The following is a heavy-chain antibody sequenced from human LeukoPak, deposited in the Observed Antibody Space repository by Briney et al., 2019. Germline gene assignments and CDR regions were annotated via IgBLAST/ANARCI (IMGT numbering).Heavy chain of an antibody. CDR2: IIPTLGIA. J-gene: IGHJ4*02. D-gene: IGHD2-15*01. CDR3: ARDCRSVSCYSVDY. Sequence: SVKVSCKASGYTFTSYGISWVRQAPGQGLEWMGRIIPTLGIANYAQKFQGRVSITADTSTSTSYMELSSLRSEDTAVSYCARDCRSVSCYSVDYWGQGTLVTVSS. V-gene: IGHV1-69*04. CDR1: GYTFTSYG.